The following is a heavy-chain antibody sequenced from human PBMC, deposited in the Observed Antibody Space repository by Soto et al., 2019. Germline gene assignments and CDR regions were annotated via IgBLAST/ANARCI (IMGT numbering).Heavy chain of an antibody. Sequence: QVQLQASSPGLVKPSETLSLTCTVSGGSISSYYWTWIRQPPGKGVEWIGYIYYSGSTNYNPSLKSRVTISVATSKTQFSLKLSSVTAADTAVYYRARLDGYYPYMDVWGKGTTVTVSS. D-gene: IGHD3-22*01. CDR3: ARLDGYYPYMDV. V-gene: IGHV4-59*08. J-gene: IGHJ6*03. CDR2: IYYSGST. CDR1: GGSISSYY.